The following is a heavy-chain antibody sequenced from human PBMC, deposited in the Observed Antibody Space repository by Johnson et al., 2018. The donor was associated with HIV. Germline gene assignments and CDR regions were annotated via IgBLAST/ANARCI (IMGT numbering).Heavy chain of an antibody. V-gene: IGHV3-30*04. D-gene: IGHD6-13*01. J-gene: IGHJ3*02. Sequence: QVQLVESGGGVVQPGRSLRLSCAASGFTFSSYAMHWVRQAPGKGLEWVAVIQYDGSNKYYADSVKGRFTISRDNSQNTLSLQMHSLRAEDTAVYYCARERARQELGLDGAFDIWGQGTTVSVS. CDR3: ARERARQELGLDGAFDI. CDR1: GFTFSSYA. CDR2: IQYDGSNK.